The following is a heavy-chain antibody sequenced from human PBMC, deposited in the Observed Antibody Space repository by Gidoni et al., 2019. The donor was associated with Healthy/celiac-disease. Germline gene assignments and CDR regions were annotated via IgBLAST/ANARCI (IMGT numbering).Heavy chain of an antibody. CDR2: ISSNGGST. CDR3: VKDFRRFGELSLRGLYYYYGMDV. D-gene: IGHD3-10*01. CDR1: GFTFSRYA. V-gene: IGHV3-64D*06. Sequence: EVQLVESGGGLVQPGGSLSLSCSASGFTFSRYALHWFRQAPGKGLEYVSAISSNGGSTYYADSVKGRFTISRDNSKNTLYLQMSSLRAEDTAVYYCVKDFRRFGELSLRGLYYYYGMDVWGQGTTVTVSS. J-gene: IGHJ6*02.